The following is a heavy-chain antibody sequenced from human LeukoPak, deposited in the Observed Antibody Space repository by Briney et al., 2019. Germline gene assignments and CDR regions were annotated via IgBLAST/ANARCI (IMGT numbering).Heavy chain of an antibody. D-gene: IGHD3-3*01. CDR3: ARGNTDDFWSYYYYYYMDV. V-gene: IGHV3-66*02. J-gene: IGHJ6*03. CDR1: GFTVSSNY. Sequence: PGGSLRLSCAASGFTVSSNYMSWVRQAPGKGLEWVSVIYSGGSTYYADSVKGRFTISRDNSKNTLYLQMNSLRAEDTAVYYCARGNTDDFWSYYYYYYMDVWGKGTTVTVSS. CDR2: IYSGGST.